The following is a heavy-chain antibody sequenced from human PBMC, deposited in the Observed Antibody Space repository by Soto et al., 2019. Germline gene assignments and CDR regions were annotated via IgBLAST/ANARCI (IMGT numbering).Heavy chain of an antibody. CDR2: ISYDGRET. V-gene: IGHV3-30-3*01. Sequence: GGSLRLSCAASGFTFSAYAFHWVRQAPGKGLEWLSVISYDGRETHYADSVEGRFIVSRDSSKKTAYLQMNSLRGDDTAVYFCATDPVAVTGSFIDSWGQGTLVTVSS. CDR3: ATDPVAVTGSFIDS. CDR1: GFTFSAYA. J-gene: IGHJ4*02. D-gene: IGHD2-21*02.